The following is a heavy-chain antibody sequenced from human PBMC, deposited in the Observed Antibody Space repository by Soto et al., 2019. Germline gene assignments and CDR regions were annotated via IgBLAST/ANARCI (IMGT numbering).Heavy chain of an antibody. V-gene: IGHV3-21*01. J-gene: IGHJ5*02. Sequence: LRLSCAASGFTFSSYSMNWVHQAPGKGLEWVASISSTNSYIYYADSVKGRFTISRDNAKNSLYLQMNSLRAEYTAVYYWATNGGSSGYYREWLDRWGQGTLVTVSS. CDR3: ATNGGSSGYYREWLDR. CDR2: ISSTNSYI. D-gene: IGHD3-22*01. CDR1: GFTFSSYS.